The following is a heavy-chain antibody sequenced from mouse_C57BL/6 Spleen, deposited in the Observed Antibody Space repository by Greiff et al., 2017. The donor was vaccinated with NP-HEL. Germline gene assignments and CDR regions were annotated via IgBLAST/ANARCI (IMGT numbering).Heavy chain of an antibody. CDR2: IDPSDSYT. V-gene: IGHV1-69*01. CDR1: GYTFTSYW. CDR3: ARELRSPFFDY. J-gene: IGHJ2*01. Sequence: QVQLKQPGAELVMPGASVKLSCKASGYTFTSYWMHWVKQRPGQGLEWIGEIDPSDSYTNYNQKFKGKSTLTVDKSSSTAYMQLSSLTSEDSAVYYCARELRSPFFDYWGQGTTLTVSS. D-gene: IGHD1-1*01.